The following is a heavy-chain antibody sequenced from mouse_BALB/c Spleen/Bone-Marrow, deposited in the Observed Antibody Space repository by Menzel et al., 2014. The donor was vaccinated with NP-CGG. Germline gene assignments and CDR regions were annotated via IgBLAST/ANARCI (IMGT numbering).Heavy chain of an antibody. V-gene: IGHV1S34*01. CDR1: GYSFTGYY. CDR3: ARGDGYYVDFDY. J-gene: IGHJ2*01. D-gene: IGHD2-3*01. Sequence: LVKTGASVKISCKASGYSFTGYYMHWVKQSRGKSLEWIGYISCYNGATGYNQKFKGKATFTVDTSSSTAYMQFNSLTSEDSAVYYCARGDGYYVDFDYWGQGTTLTVSS. CDR2: ISCYNGAT.